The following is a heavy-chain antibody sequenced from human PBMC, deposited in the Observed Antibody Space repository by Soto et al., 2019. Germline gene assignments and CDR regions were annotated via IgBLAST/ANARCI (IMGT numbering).Heavy chain of an antibody. J-gene: IGHJ6*02. CDR3: ARHKEVLVASLSYGMDV. CDR1: GDSIRSSRYY. Sequence: SETLSLTCTVSGDSIRSSRYYWGWIRQPPGKGLEWIGSIYYTGDTYYNPSLKSRVTISVDTSKNQFSLKLSSVTAADTAVYFCARHKEVLVASLSYGMDVWGQGTTVTVSS. CDR2: IYYTGDT. V-gene: IGHV4-39*01. D-gene: IGHD2-2*01.